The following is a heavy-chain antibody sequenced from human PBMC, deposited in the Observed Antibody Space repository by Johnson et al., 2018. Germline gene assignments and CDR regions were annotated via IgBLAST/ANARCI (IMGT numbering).Heavy chain of an antibody. V-gene: IGHV3-30*18. CDR2: VSHDGNNK. D-gene: IGHD5-18*01. CDR1: GFTFSSYG. CDR3: AKDIVDTAKIHLYHYFYMDV. J-gene: IGHJ6*03. Sequence: QVQLVESGGGVVQPGRSLRLSCAASGFTFSSYGMHWVRQAPGKGLEWVAIVSHDGNNKYYADSVKGRFTIPRDNSKNTLYMQMNSLIPEDTPVYYCAKDIVDTAKIHLYHYFYMDVWGKGTTVTVSS.